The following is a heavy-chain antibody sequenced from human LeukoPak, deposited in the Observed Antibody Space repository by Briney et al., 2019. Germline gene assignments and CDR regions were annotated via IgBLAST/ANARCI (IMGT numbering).Heavy chain of an antibody. J-gene: IGHJ4*02. CDR1: GFTFSSYA. CDR3: AKDLGSWPRYYFDY. V-gene: IGHV3-23*01. D-gene: IGHD6-13*01. CDR2: ISGSGGST. Sequence: GGSLRLSCAASGFTFSSYAMSWFRQAPGKGLEWVSAISGSGGSTYYADSVKGRFTISRDNSKNTLYLQMNSLRAEDTAVYYCAKDLGSWPRYYFDYWGQGTLVTVSS.